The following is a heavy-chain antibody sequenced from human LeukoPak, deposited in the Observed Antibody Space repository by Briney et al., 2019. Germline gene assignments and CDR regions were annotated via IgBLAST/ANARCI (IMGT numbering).Heavy chain of an antibody. Sequence: PSETLSLTCAVYGGSFSGYYWSWIRQPPGKGLEWIGEINHSGSTNYNLSLKSRVTISVDTSKNQFSLKLSSVTAADTAVYYCARLRTRVVAATRRHAAPLDYWGQGTLVTVSS. V-gene: IGHV4-34*01. CDR2: INHSGST. D-gene: IGHD2-15*01. CDR1: GGSFSGYY. J-gene: IGHJ4*02. CDR3: ARLRTRVVAATRRHAAPLDY.